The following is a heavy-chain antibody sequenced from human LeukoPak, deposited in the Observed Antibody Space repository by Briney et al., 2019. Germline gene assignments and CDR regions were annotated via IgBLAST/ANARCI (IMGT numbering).Heavy chain of an antibody. D-gene: IGHD3-22*01. CDR2: IIPIFGTA. CDR3: ARAYYYDSSGYYGS. J-gene: IGHJ5*02. CDR1: GYTFTGYY. Sequence: SVKVSCKASGYTFTGYYMHWVRQAPGQGLEWMGGIIPIFGTANYAQKFQGRVTITTDESTSTAYMELSSLRSEDTAVYYCARAYYYDSSGYYGSWGQGTLVTVSS. V-gene: IGHV1-69*05.